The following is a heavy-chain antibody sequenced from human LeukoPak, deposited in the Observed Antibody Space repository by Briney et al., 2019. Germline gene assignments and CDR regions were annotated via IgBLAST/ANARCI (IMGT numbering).Heavy chain of an antibody. CDR3: ANQRGGF. CDR1: GFIFSSYR. CDR2: ISGTAENT. V-gene: IGHV3-23*01. D-gene: IGHD3-10*01. J-gene: IGHJ4*02. Sequence: GGSLRLSCAASGFIFSSYRMSWVRQAPGKGLEWVSAISGTAENTYYADSVKGRFSISRDNSRNTVHLQMNSLRPEDTAVYYCANQRGGFWGQGTLVTVSS.